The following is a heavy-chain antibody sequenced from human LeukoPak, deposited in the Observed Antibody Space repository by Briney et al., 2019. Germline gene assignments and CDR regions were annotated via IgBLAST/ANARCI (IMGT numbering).Heavy chain of an antibody. V-gene: IGHV4-61*08. Sequence: SETLSLTCTVSGDSISSGDYYWSWIRQPPGKGLEWIGNIYYSGSTNYNPSLKSRVTISVDTSKNQFSLKLSSVTAADTAVYYCARCCSAAAAHDAFDIWGQGTMVTVSS. D-gene: IGHD6-13*01. CDR1: GDSISSGDYY. J-gene: IGHJ3*02. CDR2: IYYSGST. CDR3: ARCCSAAAAHDAFDI.